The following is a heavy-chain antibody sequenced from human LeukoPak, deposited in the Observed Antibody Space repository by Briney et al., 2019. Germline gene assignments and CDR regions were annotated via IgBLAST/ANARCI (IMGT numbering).Heavy chain of an antibody. V-gene: IGHV4-39*07. J-gene: IGHJ6*03. D-gene: IGHD4-23*01. Sequence: SETLSLTCTVSGGSISSSSYYWGWIRQPPGKGLEWIGSIYYSGSTYYNPSLKSRVTISVDTSKNQFSLKLSSVTAADTAVYYCARPVVTRYYYYYMDVWCKGTTVTVSS. CDR1: GGSISSSSYY. CDR2: IYYSGST. CDR3: ARPVVTRYYYYYMDV.